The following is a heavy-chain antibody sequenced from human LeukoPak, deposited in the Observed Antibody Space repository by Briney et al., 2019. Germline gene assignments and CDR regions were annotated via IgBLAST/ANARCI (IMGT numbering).Heavy chain of an antibody. D-gene: IGHD3-22*01. CDR2: IYPGDSDT. CDR1: GYSFTSYW. J-gene: IGHJ3*02. CDR3: AAPSVYDSSGYRHAFDI. V-gene: IGHV5-51*01. Sequence: GESLKISCKGSGYSFTSYWIGWVRQMPGKGLEWMGIIYPGDSDTRYSPSFQGQVTISADKSISTAYLQWSSLKASDTAMYYCAAPSVYDSSGYRHAFDIWGQGTMVTVSS.